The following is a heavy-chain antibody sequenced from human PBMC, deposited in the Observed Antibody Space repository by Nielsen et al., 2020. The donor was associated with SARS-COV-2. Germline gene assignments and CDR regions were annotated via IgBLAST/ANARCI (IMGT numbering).Heavy chain of an antibody. D-gene: IGHD6-19*01. CDR2: ISYDGNNE. CDR3: ARDPPSEDSGWYRVDVRYYFDY. J-gene: IGHJ4*02. Sequence: GESLKISCAVSGFTFSRFPMHWVRQAPGKGLEWMAIISYDGNNEHYADSVKGRFTVSRDNSKNTLYLQMNSLRAEDTAVYYCARDPPSEDSGWYRVDVRYYFDYWGQGILVTVSS. CDR1: GFTFSRFP. V-gene: IGHV3-30-3*01.